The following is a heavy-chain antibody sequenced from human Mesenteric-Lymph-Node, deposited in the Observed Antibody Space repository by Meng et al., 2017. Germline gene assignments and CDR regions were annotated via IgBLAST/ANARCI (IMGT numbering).Heavy chain of an antibody. D-gene: IGHD3-10*01. Sequence: ASVKVSCKASGYTFTSYAMHWVRQAPGQRLEWMGWINAGNGNTKYSQKFQGRVTITRNTSISTAYMELSSLRSEDTAVYYCARVPLLYYGSGSSDVYYGMDVWGQGTTVTVSS. CDR2: INAGNGNT. J-gene: IGHJ6*02. CDR1: GYTFTSYA. CDR3: ARVPLLYYGSGSSDVYYGMDV. V-gene: IGHV1-3*01.